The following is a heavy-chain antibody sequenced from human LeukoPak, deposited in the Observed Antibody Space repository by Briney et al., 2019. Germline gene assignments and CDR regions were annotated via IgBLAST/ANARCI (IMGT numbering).Heavy chain of an antibody. CDR1: GGSISGHF. J-gene: IGHJ3*02. CDR2: IYYSGRT. Sequence: PSETLSLTCTVSGGSISGHFWSWVRQPPGKGLEWLGYIYYSGRTNNNPSLKSRVTISVDTSKNQFSLKLSSVTAADTAVYYCARDRNANWNYAADDFDIWGQGTMVSVSS. D-gene: IGHD1-7*01. V-gene: IGHV4-59*11. CDR3: ARDRNANWNYAADDFDI.